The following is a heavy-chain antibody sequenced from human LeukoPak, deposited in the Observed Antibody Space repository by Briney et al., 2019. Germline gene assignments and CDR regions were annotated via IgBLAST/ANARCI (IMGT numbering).Heavy chain of an antibody. D-gene: IGHD3-22*01. Sequence: PGGSLRLSCAASGFTFSSYWMHWVRQAPGKGLVWVSRINSDGSSTSYADSVKGRFTISRDNAKNALYLQMNSLRAEDTAVYYCARDPGSRGYNELEGYFDYWGQGTLVPVSS. CDR2: INSDGSST. V-gene: IGHV3-74*01. CDR1: GFTFSSYW. CDR3: ARDPGSRGYNELEGYFDY. J-gene: IGHJ4*02.